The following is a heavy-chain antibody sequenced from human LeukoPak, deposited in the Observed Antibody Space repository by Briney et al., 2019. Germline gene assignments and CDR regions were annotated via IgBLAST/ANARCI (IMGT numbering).Heavy chain of an antibody. D-gene: IGHD3-9*01. V-gene: IGHV3-15*01. CDR2: IRSRNEGETA. Sequence: GGSLRLSCAASGLSFSGAWMTWVRQCPGKGLEWVGLIRSRNEGETAAYAAPVRGRFIISRDDSRRTIYLQMNSLKTEDTAVYYCNTDINTIYDNVYWGQGTLVTVSS. CDR1: GLSFSGAW. J-gene: IGHJ4*02. CDR3: NTDINTIYDNVY.